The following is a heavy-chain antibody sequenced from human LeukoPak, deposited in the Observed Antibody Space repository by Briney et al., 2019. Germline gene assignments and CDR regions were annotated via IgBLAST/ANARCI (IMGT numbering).Heavy chain of an antibody. CDR1: GFNLSSYS. Sequence: GGSLRLSCATSGFNLSSYSMNWVRQAPGKGLEWVSYISSGSTTIYYADSVKGRFTISRDNAKNSLYLQMNSLRAEDTAVYYCARDVEQWLVRVYYFDYWGQGTLVTVSS. V-gene: IGHV3-48*01. D-gene: IGHD6-19*01. CDR2: ISSGSTTI. J-gene: IGHJ4*02. CDR3: ARDVEQWLVRVYYFDY.